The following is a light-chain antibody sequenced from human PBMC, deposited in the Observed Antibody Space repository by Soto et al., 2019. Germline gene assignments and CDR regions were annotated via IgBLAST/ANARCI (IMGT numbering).Light chain of an antibody. Sequence: QSALTQPASVSGSPGQSITISCTGTSSDIGGYNYVSWFQQHPGKAPKLMIYDVSNRPSGVSNRFSGSKSGNTASLTISGLQADDAADYYCGYYTPFTIRVFGTGTKLTVL. CDR2: DVS. J-gene: IGLJ1*01. CDR1: SSDIGGYNY. CDR3: GYYTPFTIRV. V-gene: IGLV2-14*01.